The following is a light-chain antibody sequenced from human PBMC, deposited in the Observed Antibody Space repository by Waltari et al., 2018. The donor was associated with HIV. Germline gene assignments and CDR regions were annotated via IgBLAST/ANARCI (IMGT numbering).Light chain of an antibody. J-gene: IGLJ2*01. CDR3: QSSDSTLSGSV. Sequence: QSVLTQPPSVSGAPGQRVTLSCTGSRPHTGTHEVHWYQQLPGTAPRLLIYNTNSRPSGVPDRFSGSKSGTSASLAINGLQAEDEADYYCQSSDSTLSGSVFGGGTKLTVL. CDR2: NTN. V-gene: IGLV1-40*01. CDR1: RPHTGTHE.